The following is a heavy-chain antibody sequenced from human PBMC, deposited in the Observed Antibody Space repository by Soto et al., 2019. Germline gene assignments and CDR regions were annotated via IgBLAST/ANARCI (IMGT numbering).Heavy chain of an antibody. CDR3: ARGPQSRIAARRNGYWFDP. D-gene: IGHD6-6*01. J-gene: IGHJ5*02. Sequence: SETLSLTCAVYGGSFSGYYWSWIRQPPGKGLEWIGEINHSGSTNYNPSLKSRVTISVDTSKNQFSLKLSSVTAADTAVYYCARGPQSRIAARRNGYWFDPWGQGTLVTVSS. V-gene: IGHV4-34*01. CDR2: INHSGST. CDR1: GGSFSGYY.